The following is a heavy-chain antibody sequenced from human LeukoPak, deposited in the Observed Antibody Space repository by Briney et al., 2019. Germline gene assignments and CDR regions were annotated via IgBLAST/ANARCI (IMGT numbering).Heavy chain of an antibody. CDR2: ISPNSGGT. CDR3: VRGGGSFYVDY. D-gene: IGHD1-26*01. Sequence: ASVKVSCKASGYTFTVHYIHWVRQAPGQGLEWMGWISPNSGGTKYAQNFQGRVTMTRDTSISTAYMELSRLRSDDTAVHYCVRGGGSFYVDYWGQGTPVTASS. CDR1: GYTFTVHY. J-gene: IGHJ4*02. V-gene: IGHV1-2*02.